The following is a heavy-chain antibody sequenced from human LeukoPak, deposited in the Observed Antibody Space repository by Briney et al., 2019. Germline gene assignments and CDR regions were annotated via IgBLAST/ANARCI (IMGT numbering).Heavy chain of an antibody. V-gene: IGHV3-30*02. D-gene: IGHD2-8*01. J-gene: IGHJ4*02. CDR2: IRYDGSNK. Sequence: PGGSLRLSCAASGFTFSSYGMHWVRQAPGKGLEWVAFIRYDGSNKYYADSVKGRFTISRDNSKNTLYLQMNSLRAEDTAVYYCAKGGGKMAAGRYFDYWGQGTLVTVSS. CDR3: AKGGGKMAAGRYFDY. CDR1: GFTFSSYG.